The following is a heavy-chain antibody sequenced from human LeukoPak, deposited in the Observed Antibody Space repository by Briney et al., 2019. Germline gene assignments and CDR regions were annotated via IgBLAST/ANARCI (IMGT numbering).Heavy chain of an antibody. D-gene: IGHD1-7*01. CDR3: AGDNRITGTRFFDY. V-gene: IGHV3-21*01. CDR1: GFTFSSYS. CDR2: ISSSSSYI. J-gene: IGHJ4*02. Sequence: GGSLRLSCAASGFTFSSYSMNWVRQAPGKGLEWVSSISSSSSYIYYADSVKGRFTISRDNAKNSLYLQMNSLRAEDTAVYYCAGDNRITGTRFFDYWGQGTLVAVSS.